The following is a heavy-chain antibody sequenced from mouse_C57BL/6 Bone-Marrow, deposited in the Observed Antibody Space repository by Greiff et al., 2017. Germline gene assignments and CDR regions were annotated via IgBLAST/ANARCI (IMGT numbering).Heavy chain of an antibody. CDR1: GFTFSSYA. Sequence: EVMLVESGGGLVKPGGSLKLSCAASGFTFSSYAMSWVRQTPEKRLEWVATISDGGSYTYYPDNVKGRFTISRENDKNNLYLQMSHRKSEATASYYCARGGYGYPAWFAYWGQGTLVTVSA. CDR3: ARGGYGYPAWFAY. CDR2: ISDGGSYT. V-gene: IGHV5-4*03. D-gene: IGHD2-2*01. J-gene: IGHJ3*01.